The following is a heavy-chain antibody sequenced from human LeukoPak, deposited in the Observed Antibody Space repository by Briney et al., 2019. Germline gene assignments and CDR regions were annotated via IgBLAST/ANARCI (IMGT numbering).Heavy chain of an antibody. J-gene: IGHJ4*02. D-gene: IGHD7-27*01. Sequence: SQTLSLTCAISGDSFSSNSAAWNWIRQSPSRGLEWLGRTYYRSKLYNDYAVSVKSRITINPDTSKNQFSLQLSSVTPEDTAVYYCARDHLLTGYFDYWGQGTLVTVSS. CDR1: GDSFSSNSAA. CDR2: TYYRSKLYN. CDR3: ARDHLLTGYFDY. V-gene: IGHV6-1*01.